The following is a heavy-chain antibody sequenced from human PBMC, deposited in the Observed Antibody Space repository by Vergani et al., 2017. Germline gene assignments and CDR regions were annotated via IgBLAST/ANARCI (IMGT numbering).Heavy chain of an antibody. CDR1: GFTFSSYA. V-gene: IGHV3-30-3*01. CDR2: ISYDGSNK. J-gene: IGHJ4*02. D-gene: IGHD6-6*01. Sequence: QVQLVESGGGVVQPGRSLRLSCAASGFTFSSYAMHWVRQAPGKGLEWVAVISYDGSNKYYADSVKGRFTISRDNSKNTLYLQMNSLRAEDTAVYYCARQKGYSSSSFDYWSQGTLVTVSS. CDR3: ARQKGYSSSSFDY.